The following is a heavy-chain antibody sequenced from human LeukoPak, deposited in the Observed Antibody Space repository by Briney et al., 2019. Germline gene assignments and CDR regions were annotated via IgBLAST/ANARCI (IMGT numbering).Heavy chain of an antibody. V-gene: IGHV4-4*07. Sequence: PSETLSLTCTVSGGSISSYYWSWIRQPAGKGLEWIGRIYTSGSTNYNPSLKSRVTMSVDTSKNQFSLKLSSVTAADTAVYYCARGHSSSYRYYMDVWGKGTTVTVSS. CDR2: IYTSGST. D-gene: IGHD6-13*01. CDR3: ARGHSSSYRYYMDV. J-gene: IGHJ6*03. CDR1: GGSISSYY.